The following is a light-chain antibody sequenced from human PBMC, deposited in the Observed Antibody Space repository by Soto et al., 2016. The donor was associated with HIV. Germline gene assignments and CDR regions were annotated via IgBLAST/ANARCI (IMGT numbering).Light chain of an antibody. V-gene: IGKV1-39*01. J-gene: IGKJ1*01. CDR2: AAS. CDR3: QQSYSDPTWT. Sequence: DIQMTQSPSSLSASVGDRVTITCRASQSISTYLNWYQQKPGKAPKFLIFAASRLQTGVPSRFSGSGSGTEFTLTITSLQPEDFATYYCQQSYSDPTWTFGQGTKVEIK. CDR1: QSISTY.